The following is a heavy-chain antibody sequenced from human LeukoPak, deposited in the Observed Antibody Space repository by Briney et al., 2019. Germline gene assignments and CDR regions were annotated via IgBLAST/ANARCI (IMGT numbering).Heavy chain of an antibody. CDR3: AKDQIAVASFLDPNWFDP. J-gene: IGHJ5*02. CDR2: ISYDGSNK. D-gene: IGHD6-19*01. V-gene: IGHV3-30*18. CDR1: GFTFSSYG. Sequence: GGSLRLSCAASGFTFSSYGMHWVRQAPGKGLEWVAVISYDGSNKYYADSVKGRFTISRDNSKSTLYLQMNSLRAEDTAVYYCAKDQIAVASFLDPNWFDPWGQGTLVTVSS.